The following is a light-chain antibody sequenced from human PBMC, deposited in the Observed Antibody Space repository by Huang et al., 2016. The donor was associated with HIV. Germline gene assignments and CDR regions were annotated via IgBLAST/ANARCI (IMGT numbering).Light chain of an antibody. CDR3: QQSYSSPPT. CDR1: QIISRY. Sequence: DIQMTQSPSSLSASVGERVTITCRASQIISRYLIWYQQKPGKAPKVLIHSASSWQSGVPSRFSGSGSGTDFTLTISRLQTEDFATYYCQQSYSSPPTFGQGTKVEIK. CDR2: SAS. J-gene: IGKJ2*01. V-gene: IGKV1-39*01.